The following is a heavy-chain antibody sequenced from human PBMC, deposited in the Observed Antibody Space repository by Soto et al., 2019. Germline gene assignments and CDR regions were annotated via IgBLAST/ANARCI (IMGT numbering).Heavy chain of an antibody. CDR2: IRSKANSYAT. J-gene: IGHJ5*02. Sequence: EVQLVESGGGLVQPGGSLKLSCAASGFTFSGSAMHWVRQASGKGMEWVGRIRSKANSYATAYAASVKGRFTISRDDSKNTAYLQMNSLKTEDTAVYYCTRGGYCTNGVCYKGNWFDPWGPGTLVTVSS. CDR3: TRGGYCTNGVCYKGNWFDP. D-gene: IGHD2-8*01. V-gene: IGHV3-73*01. CDR1: GFTFSGSA.